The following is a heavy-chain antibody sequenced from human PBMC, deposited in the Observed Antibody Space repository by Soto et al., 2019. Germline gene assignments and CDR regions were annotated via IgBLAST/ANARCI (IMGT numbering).Heavy chain of an antibody. CDR2: TNPSSGAT. D-gene: IGHD1-7*01. J-gene: IGHJ6*02. CDR1: GYTFIGHY. Sequence: QVQLVQSGAEVTKPGASVKVSCKASGYTFIGHYLHWVRQAPGQGLEWLGWTNPSSGATNFAQKFQGRVTMTRDTSISTAYVELSRLRSDDTAVYYCAREAGTTGNYYYGMDVWGQGTTVTVSS. CDR3: AREAGTTGNYYYGMDV. V-gene: IGHV1-2*02.